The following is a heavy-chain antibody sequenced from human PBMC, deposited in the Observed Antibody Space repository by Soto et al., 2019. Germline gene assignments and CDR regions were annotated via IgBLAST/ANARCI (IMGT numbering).Heavy chain of an antibody. CDR3: ARGRDGIVVVPAANFDY. J-gene: IGHJ4*02. D-gene: IGHD2-2*01. Sequence: QVQLQQWGAGLLKPSETLSLTCAVYGGSFSGYYWSWIRQPPGKGLEWIGEINHSGSTNYNPSLKSRVTISVDTSKNQFSLKLSSVTAADTAVYYCARGRDGIVVVPAANFDYWGQGTLVTVSS. CDR1: GGSFSGYY. CDR2: INHSGST. V-gene: IGHV4-34*01.